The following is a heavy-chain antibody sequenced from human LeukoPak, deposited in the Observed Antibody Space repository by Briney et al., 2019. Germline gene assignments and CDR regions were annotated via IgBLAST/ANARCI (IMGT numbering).Heavy chain of an antibody. V-gene: IGHV4-4*02. CDR2: IYHRGST. Sequence: KPSETLSLTCAVSGGSISSSHWWSGVRQSPGKGLEWIGEIYHRGSTNYNPSLESRVTISVDKSKNQFSLNVISVTAADTAVYYCARETVATAKWGCGWHTWFDPWGQGALVTVSS. CDR1: GGSISSSHW. CDR3: ARETVATAKWGCGWHTWFDP. D-gene: IGHD6-19*01. J-gene: IGHJ5*02.